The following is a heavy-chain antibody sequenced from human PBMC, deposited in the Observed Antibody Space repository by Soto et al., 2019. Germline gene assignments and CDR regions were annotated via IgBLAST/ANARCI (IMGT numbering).Heavy chain of an antibody. CDR1: GYTFTTYG. Sequence: GASVKVSCKASGYTFTTYGISWVRQAPGQGLEWMGWINGYNGNTDYPQKLQGRVTMTADTSTSTAYMALRSLRSDDTAVYYCAREGSAPYDYYGMDVWGQGTTVTVSS. CDR2: INGYNGNT. CDR3: AREGSAPYDYYGMDV. J-gene: IGHJ6*02. V-gene: IGHV1-18*01. D-gene: IGHD6-19*01.